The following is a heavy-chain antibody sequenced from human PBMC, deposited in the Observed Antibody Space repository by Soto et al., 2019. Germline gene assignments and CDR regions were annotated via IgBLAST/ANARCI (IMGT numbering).Heavy chain of an antibody. CDR1: RFPCSSYS. D-gene: IGHD6-13*01. Sequence: LXPSCAASRFPCSSYSVNWVRQAPGKGLEWVSYISSSSSTIYYADSVKGRFTISRDNAKNTLYLQMNSLRAEDTALYYCAKDHSGWFDPWGQGTLVTVSS. CDR3: AKDHSGWFDP. CDR2: ISSSSSTI. V-gene: IGHV3-48*01. J-gene: IGHJ5*02.